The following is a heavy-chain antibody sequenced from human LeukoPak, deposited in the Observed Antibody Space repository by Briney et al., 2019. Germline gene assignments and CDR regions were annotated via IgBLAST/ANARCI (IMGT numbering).Heavy chain of an antibody. CDR2: IYHSGST. D-gene: IGHD3-3*01. V-gene: IGHV4-30-2*01. CDR3: ARENYDFWSGRLGPFDY. CDR1: GGSISSGGYS. J-gene: IGHJ4*02. Sequence: PSETLSLTCAVSGGSISSGGYSWSWIRQPPGKGLEWIGYIYHSGSTYYNPSLKSRVTISVDRSKNQFSLKLSSVTAADTAVYYCARENYDFWSGRLGPFDYWGQGTLVTVSS.